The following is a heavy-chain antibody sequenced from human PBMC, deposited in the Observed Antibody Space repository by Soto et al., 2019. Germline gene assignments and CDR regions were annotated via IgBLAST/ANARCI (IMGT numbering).Heavy chain of an antibody. CDR2: IYYGRRT. D-gene: IGHD4-4*01. CDR1: GGSISSRGYY. J-gene: IGHJ5*02. V-gene: IGHV4-31*03. Sequence: QVQLQESGPGLVKPSQTLSLTCTVSGGSISSRGYYWRWIRQHPGKGLDWLGYIYYGRRTYYNPSLKSGVTISVDTSKNQFSLKLSSVTAADTAVYYCARDRRDGYNNRWFDPWGQGTLVTVSS. CDR3: ARDRRDGYNNRWFDP.